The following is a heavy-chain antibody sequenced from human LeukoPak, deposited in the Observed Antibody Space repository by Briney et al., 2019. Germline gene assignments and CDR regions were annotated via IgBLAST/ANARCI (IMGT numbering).Heavy chain of an antibody. CDR3: ARSTTAMDLYYYMDV. V-gene: IGHV1-69*13. J-gene: IGHJ6*03. Sequence: ASVKVSCKASGYTFTGYYMHWVRQAPGQGLEWMGGIIPIFGTANYAQKFQGRVTITADEPTSTAYMELSSLRSEDTAVYYCARSTTAMDLYYYMDVWGKGTTVTISS. CDR1: GYTFTGYY. D-gene: IGHD5-18*01. CDR2: IIPIFGTA.